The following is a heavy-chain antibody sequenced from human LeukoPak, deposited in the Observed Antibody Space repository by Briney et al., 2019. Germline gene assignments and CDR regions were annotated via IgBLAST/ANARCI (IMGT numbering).Heavy chain of an antibody. Sequence: PGGSLRLSCAASGFTFSSSPMGWVRQAPGEGLEWVSTIGGRGRITYYADSVQGWFTISRDNSKSTLYLQMNSLRAEDTAVYYCAKGGGNCGADCFYYFDYWGHGALVTVSS. CDR2: IGGRGRIT. D-gene: IGHD2-21*02. CDR3: AKGGGNCGADCFYYFDY. J-gene: IGHJ4*01. CDR1: GFTFSSSP. V-gene: IGHV3-23*01.